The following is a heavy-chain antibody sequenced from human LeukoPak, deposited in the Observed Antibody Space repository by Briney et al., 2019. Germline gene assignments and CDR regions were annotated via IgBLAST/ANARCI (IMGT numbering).Heavy chain of an antibody. CDR3: TSENDYGAFDY. D-gene: IGHD4-17*01. V-gene: IGHV3-49*03. CDR1: GFTFGDYA. J-gene: IGHJ4*02. Sequence: PGGSLRLSCTASGFTFGDYAMSWFRQAPGKGLEWVGFIRSKAYGGTTEYAASVKGRFTISRDDSKSIAYLQMSSLKTEDTAVYYCTSENDYGAFDYWGQGTLVTVSS. CDR2: IRSKAYGGTT.